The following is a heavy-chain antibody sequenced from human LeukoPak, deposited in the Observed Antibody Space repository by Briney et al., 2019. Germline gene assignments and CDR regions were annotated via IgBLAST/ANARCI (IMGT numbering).Heavy chain of an antibody. CDR3: ARVSQWLASYYYYYMDV. D-gene: IGHD6-19*01. V-gene: IGHV7-4-1*02. CDR2: INTNTGNP. Sequence: GASVKVSCKASGYTFTSYAMNWVRQAPGQGLEWMGWINTNTGNPTYAQGFTGRFVFSLDTSVSTAYLQISSLKAEDTAVYYCARVSQWLASYYYYYMDVWGKGTTVTVSS. J-gene: IGHJ6*03. CDR1: GYTFTSYA.